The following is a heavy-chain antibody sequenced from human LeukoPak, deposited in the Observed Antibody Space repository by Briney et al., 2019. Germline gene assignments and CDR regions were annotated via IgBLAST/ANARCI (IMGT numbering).Heavy chain of an antibody. CDR2: ISGSGDNI. CDR3: ARSDCSYVSCYVLDY. Sequence: GGSLRLSCAASGFTFSSYAMHWVRQAPGKGLEWVSAISGSGDNIYYADSVKGRFSISRDSSKNTLYLQMSVLRAEDTAVYYCARSDCSYVSCYVLDYWGQGAQVTVSP. J-gene: IGHJ4*02. D-gene: IGHD2-2*01. V-gene: IGHV3-23*01. CDR1: GFTFSSYA.